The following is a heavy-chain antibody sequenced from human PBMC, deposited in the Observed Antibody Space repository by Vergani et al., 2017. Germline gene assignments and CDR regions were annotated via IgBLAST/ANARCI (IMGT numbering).Heavy chain of an antibody. J-gene: IGHJ6*02. CDR2: ISGSGGST. V-gene: IGHV3-23*01. CDR1: GFTFSSYA. CDR3: AGDSGRQNFYYYYGMDV. D-gene: IGHD3-10*01. Sequence: EVQLLESGGGLVQPGGSLRLSCAASGFTFSSYAMSWVRQAPGKGLEWVSAISGSGGSTYYADSVKGRFTISRDNAKNTLYLQMNSLRAEDTAVYYCAGDSGRQNFYYYYGMDVWGQGTTVTVSS.